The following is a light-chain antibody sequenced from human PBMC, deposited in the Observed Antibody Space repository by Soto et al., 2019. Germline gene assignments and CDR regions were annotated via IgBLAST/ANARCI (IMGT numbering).Light chain of an antibody. Sequence: IVLTQSPATLSLSAGERVTLSCRASQSVGSYLAWYQQKPGQAPRLLIYDASSRASGIPARFSGSGSGTDFTLTISSLEPEDFAVDYCQQRAYSLTFGGGTKVDIK. CDR1: QSVGSY. J-gene: IGKJ4*01. CDR3: QQRAYSLT. V-gene: IGKV3-11*01. CDR2: DAS.